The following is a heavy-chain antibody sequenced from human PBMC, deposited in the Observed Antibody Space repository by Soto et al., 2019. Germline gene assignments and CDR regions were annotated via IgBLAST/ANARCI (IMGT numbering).Heavy chain of an antibody. CDR3: AKVWYSSSSAPPVFDY. Sequence: GGSLRLSCAASGFTFSSYAMSWVRQAPGKGLEWVSAISGSGGSTYYADSVKGRFTISRDNSKNTLYLQMNSLRAEDTAVYYCAKVWYSSSSAPPVFDYWGQGTLVTSPQ. D-gene: IGHD6-6*01. V-gene: IGHV3-23*01. CDR2: ISGSGGST. CDR1: GFTFSSYA. J-gene: IGHJ4*02.